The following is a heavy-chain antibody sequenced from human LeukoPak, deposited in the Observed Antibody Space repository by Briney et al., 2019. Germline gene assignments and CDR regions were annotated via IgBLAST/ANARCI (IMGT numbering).Heavy chain of an antibody. Sequence: SQTLSLTCTVSGGSISSGSYYWSWIRQPAGKGLEWIGRIYTSGSTNYNPSLKSRVTISVDTSKSQFSLRLSSVTAADTAVYYCARDGDYYDSSGYYYVRVYFQHWGQGTLVTVSS. J-gene: IGHJ1*01. D-gene: IGHD3-22*01. CDR3: ARDGDYYDSSGYYYVRVYFQH. CDR2: IYTSGST. V-gene: IGHV4-61*02. CDR1: GGSISSGSYY.